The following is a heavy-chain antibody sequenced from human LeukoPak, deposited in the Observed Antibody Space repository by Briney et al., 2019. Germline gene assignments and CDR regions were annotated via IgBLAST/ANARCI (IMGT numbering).Heavy chain of an antibody. CDR3: GSDLGLGY. CDR2: MKPDGSTT. J-gene: IGHJ4*02. V-gene: IGHV3-74*01. CDR1: GFTFSSYW. Sequence: GGSLRLSCAASGFTFSSYWMHWVRQAPGKGLVWVSRMKPDGSTTNYADSVRGRFTISRDNAKNTLYLQMNNLRAEDMAVYYCGSDLGLGYWGQGTLVTVSS.